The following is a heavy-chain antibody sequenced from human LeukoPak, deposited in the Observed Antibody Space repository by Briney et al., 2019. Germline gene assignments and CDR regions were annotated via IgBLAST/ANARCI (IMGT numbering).Heavy chain of an antibody. D-gene: IGHD2-21*01. V-gene: IGHV3-7*01. CDR1: GFIFSHYW. CDR3: AREDVWAFDM. Sequence: GGSLRLSCAASGFIFSHYWMSWVRQAPGKGLEWVANVKPDGSDKDYIDSVKGRFTMSRDNAKNSLYLQMDSLRAEDTAVYYCAREDVWAFDMWGQGTMVTVSS. J-gene: IGHJ3*02. CDR2: VKPDGSDK.